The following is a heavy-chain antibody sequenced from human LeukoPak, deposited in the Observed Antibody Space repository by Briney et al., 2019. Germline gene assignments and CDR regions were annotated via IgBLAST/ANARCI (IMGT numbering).Heavy chain of an antibody. CDR1: GYTFTSYD. Sequence: ASVKVSCKASGYTFTSYDINWVRQATGQGLEWMGWMNPNSGNTGYAQKFQGRVTMTRNTSISTAYMELSSLRSEDTAVYYCARGDLGYDFWGGYLRGFSVPFDYWGQGTLVTVSS. CDR2: MNPNSGNT. V-gene: IGHV1-8*01. J-gene: IGHJ4*02. D-gene: IGHD3-3*01. CDR3: ARGDLGYDFWGGYLRGFSVPFDY.